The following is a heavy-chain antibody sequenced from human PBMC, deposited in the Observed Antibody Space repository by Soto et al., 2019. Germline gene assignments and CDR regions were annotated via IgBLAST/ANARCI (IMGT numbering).Heavy chain of an antibody. CDR1: GGTFSGYA. CDR2: IIPIFGIT. V-gene: IGHV1-69*01. D-gene: IGHD1-20*01. J-gene: IGHJ1*01. CDR3: ARDPRSITGTTSSEDFQF. Sequence: QAHLMQSGAEVKKPGSSVKVSCKASGGTFSGYAISWVRQHPGRGLEWMGGIIPIFGITTYAEKFQGRISLAADESTGTAFMDLRSLISEDTAVYYCARDPRSITGTTSSEDFQFCGPGTLVSVSS.